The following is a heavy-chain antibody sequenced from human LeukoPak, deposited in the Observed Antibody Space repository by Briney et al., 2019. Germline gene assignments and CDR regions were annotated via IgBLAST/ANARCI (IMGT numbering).Heavy chain of an antibody. J-gene: IGHJ4*02. CDR3: ARGSGYSSGWYRY. Sequence: ASVKVSCKASGYTFTGYYIHWVRQAPGQGLEWMGWINPNSGGTNYAQKFQGRVTMTRDTSISTAYMELSRLRSDDTAVYYCARGSGYSSGWYRYWGQGTLVTVSS. CDR1: GYTFTGYY. D-gene: IGHD6-19*01. CDR2: INPNSGGT. V-gene: IGHV1-2*02.